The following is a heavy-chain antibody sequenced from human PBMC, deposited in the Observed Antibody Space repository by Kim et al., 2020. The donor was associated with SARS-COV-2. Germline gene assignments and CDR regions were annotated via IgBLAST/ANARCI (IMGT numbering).Heavy chain of an antibody. D-gene: IGHD6-13*01. J-gene: IGHJ4*02. CDR1: GGSISSSSYY. CDR2: IYYSGST. CDR3: ARHQGIAAAGPNDY. Sequence: SETLSLTCTVSGGSISSSSYYWGWIRQPPGKGLEWIGSIYYSGSTYYNPSLKSRVTISVDTSKNQFSLKLSSVTDADTAVYYCARHQGIAAAGPNDYWGQGTLVTVSS. V-gene: IGHV4-39*01.